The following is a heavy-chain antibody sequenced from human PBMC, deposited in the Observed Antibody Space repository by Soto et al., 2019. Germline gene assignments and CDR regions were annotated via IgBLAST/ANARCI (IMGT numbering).Heavy chain of an antibody. J-gene: IGHJ4*02. CDR2: ISGSGGST. Sequence: VQLLESGGGLVQPGGSLRLSCAASGFTFSSYAMSWVRQAPGKGLAWVSAISGSGGSTYYADSVKGRFTISRDNSKNTLYLQMNSLRAEDTAVYYCAKGGRCSSTSCQYFDYWGQGTLVTVSS. D-gene: IGHD2-2*01. V-gene: IGHV3-23*01. CDR1: GFTFSSYA. CDR3: AKGGRCSSTSCQYFDY.